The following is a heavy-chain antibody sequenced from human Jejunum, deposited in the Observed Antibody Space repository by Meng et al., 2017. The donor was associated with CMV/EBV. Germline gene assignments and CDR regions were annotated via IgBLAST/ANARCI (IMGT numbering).Heavy chain of an antibody. V-gene: IGHV3-11*05. CDR3: ARTARLFDY. Sequence: QVQLVESGGXXVXPGXSXXLSCAASGFTFSDSYMSWIRQAPGKGLECLSYISGNSADTNYADSVRGRFTISRDNAKNSLYLQMNSLRAEDTAIYYCARTARLFDYWGQGSLVTVSS. CDR1: GFTFSDSY. D-gene: IGHD6-25*01. CDR2: ISGNSADT. J-gene: IGHJ4*02.